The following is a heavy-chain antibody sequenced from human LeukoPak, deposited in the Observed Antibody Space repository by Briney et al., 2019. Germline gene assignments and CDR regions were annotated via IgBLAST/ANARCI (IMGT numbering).Heavy chain of an antibody. CDR2: MKPNSGNT. J-gene: IGHJ3*02. CDR1: GYTFTSYD. CDR3: VLYYDSSGYYHDAFDI. Sequence: ASVKVSCKASGYTFTSYDINWVRQATGQGLEWMGWMKPNSGNTGYAQKFQGRVTMTRDTSISTAYMELSSLRSEDTAVYYCVLYYDSSGYYHDAFDIWGQGTMVTVSS. D-gene: IGHD3-22*01. V-gene: IGHV1-8*01.